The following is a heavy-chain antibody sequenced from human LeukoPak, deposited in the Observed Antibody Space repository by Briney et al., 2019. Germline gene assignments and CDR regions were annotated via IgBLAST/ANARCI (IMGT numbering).Heavy chain of an antibody. D-gene: IGHD5-24*01. CDR2: FDPEDGET. Sequence: ASVRVSCKVSGYTPTELSMHWVRQAPGKGVGWMGGFDPEDGETIYAQKFQGRVTMTEDTSTDTAYMELSSLRSEDTAVCYCATDGGPTLMDPYPDYWGQGTLVTVSS. J-gene: IGHJ4*02. V-gene: IGHV1-24*01. CDR3: ATDGGPTLMDPYPDY. CDR1: GYTPTELS.